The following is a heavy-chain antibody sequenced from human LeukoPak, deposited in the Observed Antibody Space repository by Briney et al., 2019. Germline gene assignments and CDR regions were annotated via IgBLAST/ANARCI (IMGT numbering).Heavy chain of an antibody. Sequence: PGGSLRLSCAASGFTVSSSYMSWVRQAPGKGLEWVSVIYSGGSTYYADSVKGRFAISRDNSKNTLFLQMNSLRAEDTAVYYCARDYYDNGGYYYDYWGQGTLVTVSS. J-gene: IGHJ4*02. CDR1: GFTVSSSY. V-gene: IGHV3-53*01. CDR3: ARDYYDNGGYYYDY. D-gene: IGHD3-22*01. CDR2: IYSGGST.